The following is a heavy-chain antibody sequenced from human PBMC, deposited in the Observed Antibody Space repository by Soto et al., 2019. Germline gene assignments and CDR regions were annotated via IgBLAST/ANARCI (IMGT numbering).Heavy chain of an antibody. CDR2: ISANNGKT. J-gene: IGHJ4*02. D-gene: IGHD6-13*01. Sequence: QVQLVQSGGEVQKTGASVKVSCQASGYTFTTYNINWVRQAPGQGLEWMGWISANNGKTSYAQKVRDRVTMTTDTSTRTAYMELRSLRPDDTAVYYCARDALYSNGWYYSDYWGQGTPVTVSP. CDR3: ARDALYSNGWYYSDY. CDR1: GYTFTTYN. V-gene: IGHV1-18*01.